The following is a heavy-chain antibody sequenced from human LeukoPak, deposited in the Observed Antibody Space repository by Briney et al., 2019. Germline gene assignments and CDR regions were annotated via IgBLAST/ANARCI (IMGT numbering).Heavy chain of an antibody. CDR3: ADGRAAAGAIKS. Sequence: GGSLRLSCAASGFTFSSYRMNWVRQPQGKGQGWVSSISSSSSYIYYADSVRGRFTISRDNAKNSLYLQMNSLRAEDTAVYYCADGRAAAGAIKSWGQGTLVTVSS. J-gene: IGHJ4*02. D-gene: IGHD6-13*01. CDR1: GFTFSSYR. CDR2: ISSSSSYI. V-gene: IGHV3-21*01.